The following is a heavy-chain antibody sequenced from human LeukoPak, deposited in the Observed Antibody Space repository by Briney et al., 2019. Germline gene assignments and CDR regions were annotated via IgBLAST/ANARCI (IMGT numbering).Heavy chain of an antibody. CDR1: GGTFSSYA. Sequence: SVKVSCKASGGTFSSYAISWVRQAPGQGLEWMGGIIPIFGTANYAQKFQGRVTITTGESTSTAYMELSSLRSEDTAVYYCGASPYYYDSSGYQNWFDPWGQGTLVTVSS. CDR3: GASPYYYDSSGYQNWFDP. CDR2: IIPIFGTA. V-gene: IGHV1-69*05. J-gene: IGHJ5*02. D-gene: IGHD3-22*01.